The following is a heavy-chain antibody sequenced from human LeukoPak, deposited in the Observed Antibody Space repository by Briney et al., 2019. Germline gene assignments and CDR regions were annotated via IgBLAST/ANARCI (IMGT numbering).Heavy chain of an antibody. CDR2: INPNSGGT. V-gene: IGHV1-2*02. CDR1: GYTFTGYY. D-gene: IGHD1-14*01. CDR3: ARGDRYYYYYGMDV. Sequence: GASVKVSCKASGYTFTGYYMHWVRQAPGQGLEWMGWINPNSGGTNYAQKFQGRVTMTRDTSISTPYMELSRLRSDDTAVYYCARGDRYYYYYGMDVWGQGTTVTVSS. J-gene: IGHJ6*02.